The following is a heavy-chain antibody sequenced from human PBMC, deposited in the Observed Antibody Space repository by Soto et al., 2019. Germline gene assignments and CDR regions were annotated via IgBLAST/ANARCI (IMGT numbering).Heavy chain of an antibody. Sequence: QVQLQESGPGLVKPSQTLSLTCTVSGGSVRRGNYYWSWIRQFPGKGLEWIGYISNSGRTHYNPFLMRRIYIIGGTSKNPFFLEVKAVAAAGTGLYYCARADYATGSYYPDYWGQGTLVTVSS. D-gene: IGHD3-10*01. V-gene: IGHV4-31*03. CDR2: ISNSGRT. J-gene: IGHJ4*02. CDR1: GGSVRRGNYY. CDR3: ARADYATGSYYPDY.